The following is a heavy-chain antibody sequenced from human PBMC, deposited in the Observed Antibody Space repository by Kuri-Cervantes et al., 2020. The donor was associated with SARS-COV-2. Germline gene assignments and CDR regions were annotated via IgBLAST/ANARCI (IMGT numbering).Heavy chain of an antibody. CDR2: IYYSGST. J-gene: IGHJ4*02. Sequence: SEILSLTCTVSGGSISSSSYYWGWIRQPPGKGLEWIGSIYYSGSTYYNPSLKSRVTISVDTSKNQFSLKLNSVTAADTAVYYCARGTYTYYDFWRGPYFDYWGQGNLVTVSS. D-gene: IGHD3-3*01. CDR3: ARGTYTYYDFWRGPYFDY. V-gene: IGHV4-39*01. CDR1: GGSISSSSYY.